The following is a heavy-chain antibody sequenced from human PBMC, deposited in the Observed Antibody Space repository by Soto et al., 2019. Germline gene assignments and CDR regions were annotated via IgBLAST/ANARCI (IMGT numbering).Heavy chain of an antibody. J-gene: IGHJ6*02. CDR1: GGTFSSYA. V-gene: IGHV1-69*01. CDR3: SRGRYDFWSGYHYYYYGMDV. CDR2: IIPIFGTA. Sequence: QVQLVQSGAEVKKPGSSVKVSCKASGGTFSSYAISWVRQAPGQGLEWMGGIIPIFGTANYAQKFQGRVTITADEATSTAYRELSSLRSEDTAVYYCSRGRYDFWSGYHYYYYGMDVWGQGTTVTVSS. D-gene: IGHD3-3*01.